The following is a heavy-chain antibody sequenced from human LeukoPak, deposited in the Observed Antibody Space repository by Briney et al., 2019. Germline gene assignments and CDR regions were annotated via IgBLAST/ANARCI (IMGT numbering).Heavy chain of an antibody. CDR2: MNPNNGNT. CDR1: GYTFTSYG. D-gene: IGHD2-2*02. Sequence: GASVKVSCKASGYTFTSYGISWVRQASGQGLEWMGWMNPNNGNTGYAQKFQGRVTMTRDTSISTAYMELRGLRSEDTAVYYCVRDGEGAAISVNYWFDPWGQGTLVTVSS. V-gene: IGHV1-8*02. J-gene: IGHJ5*02. CDR3: VRDGEGAAISVNYWFDP.